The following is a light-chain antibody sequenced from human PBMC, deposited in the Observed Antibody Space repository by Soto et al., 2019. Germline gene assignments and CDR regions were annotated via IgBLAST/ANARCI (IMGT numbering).Light chain of an antibody. CDR2: LNSDGSH. V-gene: IGLV4-69*01. CDR1: SGHSSYA. Sequence: QSALTQSPSASASLGASVKLTCTLSSGHSSYAIAWHQQQPEKGPRYLMKLNSDGSHSKGDGIPDRFSGSSSGAERHLTISSLQSEDEADYYCQTWGTAIHDVVFGGGTKVTVL. CDR3: QTWGTAIHDVV. J-gene: IGLJ2*01.